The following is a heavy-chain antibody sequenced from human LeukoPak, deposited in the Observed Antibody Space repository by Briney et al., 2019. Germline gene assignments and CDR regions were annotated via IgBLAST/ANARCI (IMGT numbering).Heavy chain of an antibody. CDR1: EFPFSDYY. Sequence: GGSLRLSCAASEFPFSDYYMSWIRQAPGKGLEWVSYISPSGTTTYYVDSVKGRFTISRDNAKNSLYLQMDSLRADDTAIYYCASELYGGGFDYWGQGTLVTVSS. CDR3: ASELYGGGFDY. D-gene: IGHD4-23*01. CDR2: ISPSGTTT. J-gene: IGHJ4*02. V-gene: IGHV3-11*01.